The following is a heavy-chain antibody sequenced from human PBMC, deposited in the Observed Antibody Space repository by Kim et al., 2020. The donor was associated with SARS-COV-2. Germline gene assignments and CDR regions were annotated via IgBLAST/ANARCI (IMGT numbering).Heavy chain of an antibody. CDR3: AVGVAGGY. J-gene: IGHJ4*02. V-gene: IGHV3-7*01. Sequence: GREKHNVHAVKGRFPISRDNAKNSLYLQMNSVRAEDTAVYYCAVGVAGGYWGQGTLVTVSS. CDR2: GREK. D-gene: IGHD6-19*01.